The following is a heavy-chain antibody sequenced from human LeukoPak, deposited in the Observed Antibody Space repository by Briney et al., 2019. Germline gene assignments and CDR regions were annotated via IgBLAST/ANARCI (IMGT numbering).Heavy chain of an antibody. CDR2: IYHTGST. V-gene: IGHV4-4*02. CDR1: GVSISSSNW. D-gene: IGHD3-9*01. J-gene: IGHJ4*02. CDR3: ARVTVLRYFDWLLSKSNSGNYFDY. Sequence: SETLSLTCAVSGVSISSSNWWNWVRQPPGKGLEWIGEIYHTGSTYYNPSLKSRVAISVDTSKNQFSLKLSSVTAADTAVYYRARVTVLRYFDWLLSKSNSGNYFDYWGQGALVTVSS.